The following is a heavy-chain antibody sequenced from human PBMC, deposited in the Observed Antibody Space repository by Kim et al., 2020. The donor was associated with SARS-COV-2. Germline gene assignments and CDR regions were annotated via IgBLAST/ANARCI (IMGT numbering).Heavy chain of an antibody. D-gene: IGHD6-13*01. CDR2: IDPSDSYT. CDR3: ARMRSIKFIAAAGTGAFDI. V-gene: IGHV5-10-1*01. J-gene: IGHJ3*02. Sequence: GESLKISCKGSGYSFTSYWISWVRQMPGKGLEWMGRIDPSDSYTNYSPSFQGHVTISADKSISTAYLQWSSLKASDTAMYYCARMRSIKFIAAAGTGAFDIWGQGTMVTVSS. CDR1: GYSFTSYW.